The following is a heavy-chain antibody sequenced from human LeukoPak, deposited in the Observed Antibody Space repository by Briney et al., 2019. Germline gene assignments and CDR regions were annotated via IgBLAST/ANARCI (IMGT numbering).Heavy chain of an antibody. Sequence: ASVKVSCKVSGYTLTELSMHWVRQAPGKGLEWMGGFDPEDGETIYAQKFQGRVTMTEDTTTDTAYMELSSLRSEDTAVYYCATDYASSSSFSCYYYGMDVWGQGTTVTVSS. J-gene: IGHJ6*02. CDR3: ATDYASSSSFSCYYYGMDV. CDR2: FDPEDGET. V-gene: IGHV1-24*01. CDR1: GYTLTELS. D-gene: IGHD6-13*01.